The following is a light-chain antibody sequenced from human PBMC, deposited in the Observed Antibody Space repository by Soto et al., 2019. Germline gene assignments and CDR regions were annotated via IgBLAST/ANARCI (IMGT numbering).Light chain of an antibody. CDR2: EGS. Sequence: QSVLTQPASVSASHGQSITISCTGTSSDIGSYNFVSWYQQHPGKAPKLMIYEGSKRPSGISDRFSGSKSGNTASLTISGLQAEDEADYFCFSYAGSSTYVFGTGTKGTVL. CDR1: SSDIGSYNF. V-gene: IGLV2-23*01. CDR3: FSYAGSSTYV. J-gene: IGLJ1*01.